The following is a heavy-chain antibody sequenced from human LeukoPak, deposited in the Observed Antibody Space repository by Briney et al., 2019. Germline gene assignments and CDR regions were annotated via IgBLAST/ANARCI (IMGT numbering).Heavy chain of an antibody. CDR3: AREEPYYYGSGNNGDIY. V-gene: IGHV4-34*01. Sequence: PSETLSLTCAVYGGSFSGYYWSWIRQPPGKGLKWIGEINHSGSTNYNPSLKSRVTISVDTSKNQFSLKLSSVTAADTAVYYCAREEPYYYGSGNNGDIYWGQGTLVTVSS. CDR2: INHSGST. D-gene: IGHD3-10*01. J-gene: IGHJ4*02. CDR1: GGSFSGYY.